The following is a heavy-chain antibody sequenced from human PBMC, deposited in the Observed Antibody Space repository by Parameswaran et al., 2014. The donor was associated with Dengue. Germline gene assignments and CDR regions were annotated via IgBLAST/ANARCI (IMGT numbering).Heavy chain of an antibody. V-gene: IGHV3-21*01. Sequence: AGGSLRLSCAASGFTFSSYSMNWVRQAPGKGLEWVSSISSSSSYIYYADSVKGRFTISRDNAKNSLYLQMNSLRAEDTAVYYCAREGVVPASYGMDVWGQGTTVTVSS. J-gene: IGHJ6*02. CDR3: AREGVVPASYGMDV. CDR1: GFTFSSYS. CDR2: ISSSSSYI. D-gene: IGHD2-2*01.